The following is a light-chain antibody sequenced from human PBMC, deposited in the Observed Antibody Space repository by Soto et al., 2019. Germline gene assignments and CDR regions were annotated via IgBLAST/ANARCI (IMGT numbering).Light chain of an antibody. J-gene: IGKJ3*01. CDR1: QSISSN. CDR3: QQYNNWPFT. CDR2: GAS. Sequence: EIVMTQSPATLSVSPGERATLSCRASQSISSNLAWYQQKPGQAPRLLIYGASTRATGIPATFSGSGSGTEFTVTISSLQSEDFEVYYCQQYNNWPFTFGPGTKVDIK. V-gene: IGKV3-15*01.